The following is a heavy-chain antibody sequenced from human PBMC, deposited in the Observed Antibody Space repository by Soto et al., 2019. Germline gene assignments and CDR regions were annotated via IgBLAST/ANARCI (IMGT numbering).Heavy chain of an antibody. CDR2: ISSSSSYI. D-gene: IGHD6-6*01. V-gene: IGHV3-21*01. CDR3: AKEIAARPDYYYGMDV. Sequence: GGSLRLSCAASGFTFSSYSMNWVRQAPGKGLEWVSSISSSSSYIYYADSVKGRFTISRDNAKNSLYLQMNSLRAEDTAVYYGAKEIAARPDYYYGMDVWGQGTTVTVSS. CDR1: GFTFSSYS. J-gene: IGHJ6*02.